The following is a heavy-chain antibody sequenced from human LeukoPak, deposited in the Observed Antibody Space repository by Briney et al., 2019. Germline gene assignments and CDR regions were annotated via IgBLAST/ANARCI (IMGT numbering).Heavy chain of an antibody. V-gene: IGHV4-39*01. CDR1: GGSISSSYYY. J-gene: IGHJ4*02. CDR2: ISYSGSA. Sequence: PSETLSLTCTVSGGSISSSYYYWGWIRQPPGRGLEWIGTISYSGSAYYSLSLKSRVTISADTSKNEFSLEVNSVTAADTGVYYCARHSKPRASPYYFDYWGQGTLVTVSS. CDR3: ARHSKPRASPYYFDY.